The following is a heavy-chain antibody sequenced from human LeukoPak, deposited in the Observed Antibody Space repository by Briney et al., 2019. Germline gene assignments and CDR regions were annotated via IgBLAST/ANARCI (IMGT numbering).Heavy chain of an antibody. D-gene: IGHD3-22*01. CDR3: AKDLETYYYDSSGYYQQLFDY. V-gene: IGHV3-23*01. Sequence: GGSLRLSCAASGFTFSTYAMSWVRQAPGQGLEWVSSISGDGGSTYYAESVKGRFTISRDNSKNTLYLQMNSLRAEDTAVYYCAKDLETYYYDSSGYYQQLFDYWGQGTLVTVSS. J-gene: IGHJ4*02. CDR2: ISGDGGST. CDR1: GFTFSTYA.